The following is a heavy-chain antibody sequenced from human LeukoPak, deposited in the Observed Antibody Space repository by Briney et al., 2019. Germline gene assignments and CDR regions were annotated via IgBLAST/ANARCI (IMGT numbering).Heavy chain of an antibody. Sequence: ASVKVSCKASGYTFTSYDINWVRQATGQGLEWMGWMNPNSGNTGYAQKFQERVTITRDMSTSTAYMELSSLRSEDTAVYYCAAGERAADYYYYYMDVWGKGTTVTVSS. CDR3: AAGERAADYYYYYMDV. D-gene: IGHD6-25*01. J-gene: IGHJ6*03. CDR1: GYTFTSYD. CDR2: MNPNSGNT. V-gene: IGHV1-8*03.